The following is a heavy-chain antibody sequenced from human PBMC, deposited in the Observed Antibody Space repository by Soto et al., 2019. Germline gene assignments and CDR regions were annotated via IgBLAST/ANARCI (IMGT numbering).Heavy chain of an antibody. J-gene: IGHJ4*02. CDR3: ARVSIAVAGIAYYFDY. V-gene: IGHV3-30-3*01. D-gene: IGHD6-19*01. CDR1: GFSFGSCA. Sequence: PGGSLRLSCAASGFSFGSCAMHWVGQAPGKGLEWVAVVSHDGSNKYYADSVKGRVTISRDNSINTVYLQMNSLRAEDTAVYYCARVSIAVAGIAYYFDYWGQGT. CDR2: VSHDGSNK.